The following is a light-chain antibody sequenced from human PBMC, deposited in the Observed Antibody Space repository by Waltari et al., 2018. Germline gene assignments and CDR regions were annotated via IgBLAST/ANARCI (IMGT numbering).Light chain of an antibody. CDR1: ESLLFSNGKTY. CDR3: TQGIHLPLT. CDR2: EVS. Sequence: DIVITQTPLSLSVTPGQPASISVNSSESLLFSNGKTYMYWFLQRPGQSPQLLIYEVSSRLSGVPDRFSGSGSGTDFTLKISRVEAEDVGIYYCTQGIHLPLTFGGGTKVEIK. V-gene: IGKV2-29*02. J-gene: IGKJ4*01.